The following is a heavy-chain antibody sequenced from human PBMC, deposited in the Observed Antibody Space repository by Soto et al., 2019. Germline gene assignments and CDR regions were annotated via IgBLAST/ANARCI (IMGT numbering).Heavy chain of an antibody. J-gene: IGHJ4*02. CDR1: GFSLSTSGVG. CDR2: IYWYDDK. V-gene: IGHV2-5*01. D-gene: IGHD6-13*01. CDR3: AHRVGIEAAGHFDY. Sequence: QITLKESGPTLVKPTQTLTTTCTFSGFSLSTSGVGVGWIRQPPGKALEWLALIYWYDDKRYTPSLKSRLTNTNDTSKNLVVLTLTTMAPVDTATYYCAHRVGIEAAGHFDYWGQGTLVTVSS.